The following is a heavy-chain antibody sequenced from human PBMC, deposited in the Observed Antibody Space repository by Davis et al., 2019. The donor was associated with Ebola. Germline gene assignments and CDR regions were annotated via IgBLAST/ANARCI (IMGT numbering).Heavy chain of an antibody. V-gene: IGHV4-59*11. CDR2: INYSGRT. D-gene: IGHD3-16*01. J-gene: IGHJ4*02. CDR3: ARVGGDGSSHLEGLDS. Sequence: SETLSLTCTVPGGSISSHYWSWVRQSPGKGLAWIADINYSGRTNYNPSLARRVTISIATSKNQFSLNLSSVTAADTAVYYCARVGGDGSSHLEGLDSWGQGTLVTVSS. CDR1: GGSISSHY.